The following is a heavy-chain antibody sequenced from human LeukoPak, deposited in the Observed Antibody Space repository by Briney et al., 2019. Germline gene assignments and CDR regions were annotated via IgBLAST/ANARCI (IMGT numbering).Heavy chain of an antibody. CDR3: ARSGSGSYLPIDY. D-gene: IGHD1-26*01. J-gene: IGHJ4*02. V-gene: IGHV3-53*01. Sequence: ASVKVSCKASGYTFTSYGISWVRQAPGKGLEWVSVIYSGGSTYYADSVKGRFTISRDNSKNTLYLQMNSLRAEDTAVYYCARSGSGSYLPIDYWGQGTLVTVSS. CDR2: IYSGGST. CDR1: GYTFTSYG.